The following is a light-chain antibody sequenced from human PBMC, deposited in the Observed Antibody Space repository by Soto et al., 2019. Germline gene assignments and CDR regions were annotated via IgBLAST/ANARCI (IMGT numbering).Light chain of an antibody. CDR3: AAWDDSLSVDV. Sequence: QSVLTQPPSASGTPGQRVTISCSGSSSNIGSNYVYWYQQLPGTAPKLLIYSNNQRPSGGPDRFSGSKSGTSASLAISGLRSEDEADYYCAAWDDSLSVDVFGTGTKLTVL. J-gene: IGLJ1*01. CDR1: SSNIGSNY. V-gene: IGLV1-47*02. CDR2: SNN.